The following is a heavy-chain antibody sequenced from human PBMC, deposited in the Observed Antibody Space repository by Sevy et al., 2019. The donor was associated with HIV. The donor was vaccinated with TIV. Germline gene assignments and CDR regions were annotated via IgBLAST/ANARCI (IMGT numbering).Heavy chain of an antibody. CDR3: ARGKRGIFGLVIGLFDS. CDR1: GYTFTDFA. CDR2: ISGDNGYT. J-gene: IGHJ4*02. V-gene: IGHV1-3*01. Sequence: ASVKVSCKASGYTFTDFAVHWVRQAPGQRLEWMGWISGDNGYTKYSQKFQGRVTISRDTSASTDYMELSSLLSEDTAVYYCARGKRGIFGLVIGLFDSWGPGTLVTVSS. D-gene: IGHD3-3*01.